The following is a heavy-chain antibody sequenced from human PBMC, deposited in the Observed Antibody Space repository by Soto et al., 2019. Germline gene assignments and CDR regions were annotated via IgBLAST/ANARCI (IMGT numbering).Heavy chain of an antibody. J-gene: IGHJ6*02. CDR3: ARVRLGYCSSTSGSQQEYYYYGMDV. Sequence: SETLSLTCTVSGGSISSYYWSWIRQPPGKGLEWIGYIYYSGSTNYNPSLKSRVTISVDTSKNQFSLKLSSVTAADTAVYYCARVRLGYCSSTSGSQQEYYYYGMDVWGQGTTVTVSS. CDR1: GGSISSYY. CDR2: IYYSGST. V-gene: IGHV4-59*01. D-gene: IGHD2-2*01.